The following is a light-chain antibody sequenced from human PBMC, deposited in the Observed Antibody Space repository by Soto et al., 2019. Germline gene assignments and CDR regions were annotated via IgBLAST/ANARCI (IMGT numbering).Light chain of an antibody. V-gene: IGLV4-69*01. J-gene: IGLJ2*01. Sequence: QAVLTQSPSASASLGASVKLTCTLSSGHSSYAIAWHQQQPEKGPRHLMKLNSDGSHSKGDGIPDRFSGSSSGAERSLTISSLQSEDEADYYWQTWGTGSHVVFGGGTKLTVL. CDR3: QTWGTGSHVV. CDR2: LNSDGSH. CDR1: SGHSSYA.